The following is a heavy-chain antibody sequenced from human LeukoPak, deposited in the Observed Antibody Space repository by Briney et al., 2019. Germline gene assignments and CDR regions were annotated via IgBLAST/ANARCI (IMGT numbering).Heavy chain of an antibody. CDR3: ARAGHVITMILVLNGFSM. Sequence: VTLLRSASGFPLSRYELNWVRQAPGKGLEWLSYISSSGSTIYYADSVKGRFTISRDNAKSSLYLQKNTLRAEDTAVYYCARAGHVITMILVLNGFSMRGQGTIVTVSS. CDR2: ISSSGSTI. D-gene: IGHD3-22*01. V-gene: IGHV3-48*03. CDR1: GFPLSRYE. J-gene: IGHJ3*01.